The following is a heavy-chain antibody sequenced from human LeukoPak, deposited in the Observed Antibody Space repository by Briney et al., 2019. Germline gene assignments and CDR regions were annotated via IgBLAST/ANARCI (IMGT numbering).Heavy chain of an antibody. CDR2: INHSGST. CDR3: ARGPAHSCKRRTTVTQCRYYFDY. V-gene: IGHV4-34*01. D-gene: IGHD4-4*01. J-gene: IGHJ4*02. Sequence: SETLSLTCAVYGGSFSGYYWSWIRQPPGKGLEWIGEINHSGSTNYNQSLKSRVTISVDTSKNQFSLKLSSVTAADTAVYYCARGPAHSCKRRTTVTQCRYYFDYWGQGTLVTVSS. CDR1: GGSFSGYY.